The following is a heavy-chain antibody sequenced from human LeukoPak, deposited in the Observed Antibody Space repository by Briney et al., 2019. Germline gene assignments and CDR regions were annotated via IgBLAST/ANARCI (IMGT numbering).Heavy chain of an antibody. V-gene: IGHV1-2*02. CDR3: ARDPMITFGGSLNWFDP. J-gene: IGHJ5*02. CDR2: INPNSGGT. CDR1: GYTFTGYY. D-gene: IGHD3-16*01. Sequence: GASVKVSCKASGYTFTGYYMHWVRQAPGQGLEWMGWINPNSGGTNYAQKFQGRVTMTRDTSISTAYMELSRLRSDDTAVYYCARDPMITFGGSLNWFDPWGQGTLVTVSS.